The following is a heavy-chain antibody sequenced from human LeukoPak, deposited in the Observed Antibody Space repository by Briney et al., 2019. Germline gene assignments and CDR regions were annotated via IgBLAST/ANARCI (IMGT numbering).Heavy chain of an antibody. V-gene: IGHV3-74*01. J-gene: IGHJ4*02. Sequence: GGSLRLSCAASGFTFDDYAMHWVRQAPGKGLVWVSRINSDGSSTSYADSVKGRFTISRDNAKNTLYLQMNSLRAEDTAVYYCVGGDYWGQGTLVTVSS. CDR1: GFTFDDYA. CDR2: INSDGSST. CDR3: VGGDY.